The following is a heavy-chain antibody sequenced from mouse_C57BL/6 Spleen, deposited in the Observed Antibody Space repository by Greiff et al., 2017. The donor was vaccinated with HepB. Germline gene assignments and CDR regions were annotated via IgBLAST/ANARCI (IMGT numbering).Heavy chain of an antibody. CDR3: AGSSLGYYAMDY. J-gene: IGHJ4*01. V-gene: IGHV1-64*01. Sequence: QVQLQQPGAELVKPGASVKLSCKASGYTFTSYWMHWVKQRPGQGLEWIGMIHPNSGSTNYNEKFKSKATLTVDKSSSTAYMQLSSLTSEDSAVYYWAGSSLGYYAMDYWGQGTSVTVSS. CDR2: IHPNSGST. CDR1: GYTFTSYW. D-gene: IGHD1-1*01.